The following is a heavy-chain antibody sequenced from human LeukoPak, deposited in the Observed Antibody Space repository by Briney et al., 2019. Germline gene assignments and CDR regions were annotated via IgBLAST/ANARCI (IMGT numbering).Heavy chain of an antibody. CDR3: ARDSGAFDI. Sequence: PGGSLRLSCAASGFTVSSNYMSWVRQAPGKGLEWVANINQDGSEEYYVDSVKGRFTISRDNAKNSLYLQMNSLRAEDTAVYYCARDSGAFDIWGQGTMVTVSS. V-gene: IGHV3-7*01. CDR2: INQDGSEE. CDR1: GFTVSSNY. J-gene: IGHJ3*02.